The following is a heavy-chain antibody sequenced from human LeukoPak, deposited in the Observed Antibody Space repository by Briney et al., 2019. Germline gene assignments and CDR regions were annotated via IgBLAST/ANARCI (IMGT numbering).Heavy chain of an antibody. V-gene: IGHV4-4*09. J-gene: IGHJ6*03. CDR3: ARQMTGYYYMDV. D-gene: IGHD3-10*01. CDR1: GGSISSYY. CDR2: IYTSGST. Sequence: SETLSLTCTVSGGSISSYYWSGIRQPPGKGLEWIGYIYTSGSTNYNPSLKSRVTISVDTSKNQFSLKLSSVTAADPAVYYCARQMTGYYYMDVWGKGTTVTVSS.